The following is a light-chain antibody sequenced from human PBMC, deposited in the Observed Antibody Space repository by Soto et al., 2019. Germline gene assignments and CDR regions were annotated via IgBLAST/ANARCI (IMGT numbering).Light chain of an antibody. CDR2: AAS. Sequence: IQLHQSPPSLSAWVGGRVTITSRASQSISSYLNWYQQKPGKAPKLLIYAASSSQSGVPSRFSGSGSGTDFTLTISSLQPEDFATYYCQQSYSTPITFGQRTRLEIK. J-gene: IGKJ5*01. CDR3: QQSYSTPIT. V-gene: IGKV1-39*01. CDR1: QSISSY.